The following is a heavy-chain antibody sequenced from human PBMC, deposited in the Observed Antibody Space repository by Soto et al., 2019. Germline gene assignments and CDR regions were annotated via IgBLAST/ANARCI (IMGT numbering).Heavy chain of an antibody. V-gene: IGHV3-30*03. D-gene: IGHD1-1*01. CDR1: IFICNISG. CDR2: ISYDGANK. CDR3: ARDVATSGTKFFYGMAV. Sequence: GALRLSCSASIFICNISGMHWVRQSPGKGLEWVAVISYDGANKYYADSVKGRFTISRDNSKNTLYLEMNSLRPDDTAIYYCARDVATSGTKFFYGMAVWGQGTTVTVSS. J-gene: IGHJ6*02.